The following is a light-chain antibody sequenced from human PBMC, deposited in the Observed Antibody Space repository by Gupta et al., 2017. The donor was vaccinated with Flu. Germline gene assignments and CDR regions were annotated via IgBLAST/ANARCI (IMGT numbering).Light chain of an antibody. Sequence: INCQISQSVFYDGNNKNYLAWYQQKAGQPPRLLISWASTRESGVPDRFRGSGSGTEFTLTITSLQAEDVAVYYCQQYSGLWTFGPGTRVEIK. J-gene: IGKJ1*01. CDR1: QSVFYDGNNKNY. V-gene: IGKV4-1*01. CDR2: WAS. CDR3: QQYSGLWT.